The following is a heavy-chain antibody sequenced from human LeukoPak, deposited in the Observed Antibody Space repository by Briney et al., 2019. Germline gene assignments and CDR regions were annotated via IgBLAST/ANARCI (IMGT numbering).Heavy chain of an antibody. V-gene: IGHV3-48*01. D-gene: IGHD3-9*01. CDR1: GFTFSSYS. Sequence: PGGSLRLSCAASGFTFSSYSMNWVRQAPGKGLEWVSYIRSSSRTICYADSVKGRFTISRDNAKNSLYLQMNSLRAEDTAVYYCAKVMRYFDWLTTESDPFDYWGQGTLVTVSS. CDR2: IRSSSRTI. J-gene: IGHJ4*02. CDR3: AKVMRYFDWLTTESDPFDY.